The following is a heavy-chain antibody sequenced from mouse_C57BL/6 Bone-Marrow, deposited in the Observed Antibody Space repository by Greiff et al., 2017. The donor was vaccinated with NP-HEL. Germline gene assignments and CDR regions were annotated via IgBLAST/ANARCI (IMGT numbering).Heavy chain of an antibody. CDR1: GYTFTSYG. V-gene: IGHV1-81*01. CDR3: ARSLITPDY. Sequence: VMLVESGAELARPGASVKLSCKASGYTFTSYGISWVKQRTGQGLEWIGEIYPRSGNTYYNEKFKGKATLTADKSSSTAYMELRSLTSEDSAVYFCARSLITPDYWGQGTTLTVSS. CDR2: IYPRSGNT. J-gene: IGHJ2*01. D-gene: IGHD1-1*01.